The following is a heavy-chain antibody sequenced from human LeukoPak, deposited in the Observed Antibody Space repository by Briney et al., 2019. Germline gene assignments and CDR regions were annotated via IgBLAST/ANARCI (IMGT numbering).Heavy chain of an antibody. CDR3: ATSGWYLLPGVY. D-gene: IGHD6-19*01. J-gene: IGHJ4*02. CDR2: IYYSGST. Sequence: SETLSLTCTVSGGSIDSSSYYWGWIRQPPGKGLEWIGSIYYSGSTYYNPSLESRVTISVDTSKNQFSLKLSSVTAADTAVYYCATSGWYLLPGVYWGQGTLVTVSS. CDR1: GGSIDSSSYY. V-gene: IGHV4-39*01.